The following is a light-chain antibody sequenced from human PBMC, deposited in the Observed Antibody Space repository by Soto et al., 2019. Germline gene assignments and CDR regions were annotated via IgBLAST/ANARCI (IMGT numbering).Light chain of an antibody. V-gene: IGKV1-39*01. J-gene: IGKJ1*01. CDR2: AAS. Sequence: DIQMTQSPSSLSASVGDRVTITCRASQSISSYLNWYQQKPGKAPKLLIYAASSLQSVVPSRFRGSGSGTDFTLPISSLQPEDFATYYCQQSYSTPRTFGQGTKVEIK. CDR1: QSISSY. CDR3: QQSYSTPRT.